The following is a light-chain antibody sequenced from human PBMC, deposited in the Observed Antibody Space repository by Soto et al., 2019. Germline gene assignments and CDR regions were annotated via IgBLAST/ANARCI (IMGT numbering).Light chain of an antibody. CDR3: QQYDNLPFT. Sequence: DIQMTQSPSSLSASVGDRVTITCQASQDISNYLNWYQQKPAKAPKLLIYDASNLETGVPSRFSGSGSGTDFTFTISSLQPKDIATYYCQQYDNLPFTFGPGTKVDIK. CDR2: DAS. V-gene: IGKV1-33*01. CDR1: QDISNY. J-gene: IGKJ3*01.